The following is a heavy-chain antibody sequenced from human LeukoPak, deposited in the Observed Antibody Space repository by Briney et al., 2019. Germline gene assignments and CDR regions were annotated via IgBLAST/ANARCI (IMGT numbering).Heavy chain of an antibody. J-gene: IGHJ4*02. CDR3: ARVGYDYVWGSYRPPFDY. Sequence: SETLSLTCAVYGGSFSGYYWSWIRQPPGKGLEWIGEINHSGSTNYNPSLKSRVTISVDTSKNQFSLKLSSVTAADTAVYYCARVGYDYVWGSYRPPFDYWGQGTLVTVSS. V-gene: IGHV4-34*01. CDR2: INHSGST. D-gene: IGHD3-16*02. CDR1: GGSFSGYY.